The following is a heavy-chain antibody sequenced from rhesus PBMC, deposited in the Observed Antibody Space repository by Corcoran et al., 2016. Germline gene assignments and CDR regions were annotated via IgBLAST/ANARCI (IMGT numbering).Heavy chain of an antibody. CDR2: IYGSSTST. Sequence: QVQLQESGPGVVKPSETLSLTCAVSGGSISDSYRWSWIRQPPGKGLEWIGYIYGSSTSTNYNPSLKRRVTISNDTSQTQFSLKLSSVTAADTAVYYCARSIAAADFDYWGQGVLVTVSS. D-gene: IGHD6-25*01. J-gene: IGHJ4*01. CDR1: GGSISDSYR. V-gene: IGHV4S10*01. CDR3: ARSIAAADFDY.